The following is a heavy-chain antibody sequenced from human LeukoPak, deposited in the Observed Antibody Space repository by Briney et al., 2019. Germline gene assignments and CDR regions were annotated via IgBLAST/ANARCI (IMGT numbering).Heavy chain of an antibody. CDR1: GGSISSGNYY. CDR2: IFYLGST. D-gene: IGHD6-6*01. V-gene: IGHV4-30-4*01. J-gene: IGHJ5*02. CDR3: ARKYPDHWFDP. Sequence: SETLSLTCTVSGGSISSGNYYWSWIRQPPGKGLEWVGYIFYLGSTYYNPSLKSRVSISVNTFKNQFSLKLTAVTAADTAVYYCARKYPDHWFDPWGQGTLVTVSS.